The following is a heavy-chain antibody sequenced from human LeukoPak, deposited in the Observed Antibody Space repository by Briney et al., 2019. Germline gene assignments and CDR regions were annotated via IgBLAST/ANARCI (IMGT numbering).Heavy chain of an antibody. CDR1: GYTLTELS. J-gene: IGHJ4*02. CDR3: ATDSAAAGTLPTD. CDR2: FDPEDGET. Sequence: ASVKVSCKVSGYTLTELSMHWVRQAPGKGLEWMGGFDPEDGETIYAQKFQGRVTMTEDTSTDTAYLELRSLRSEDTAVYYCATDSAAAGTLPTDWGQGTLVTVSS. D-gene: IGHD6-13*01. V-gene: IGHV1-24*01.